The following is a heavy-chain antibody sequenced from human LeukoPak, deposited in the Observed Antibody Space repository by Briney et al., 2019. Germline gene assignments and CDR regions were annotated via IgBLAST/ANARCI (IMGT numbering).Heavy chain of an antibody. J-gene: IGHJ6*02. CDR2: IIPIFGIA. Sequence: SVKVSCKASGGTFSSYAISWVRQASGQGLEWMGRIIPIFGIANYAQKFQGRVTITADKSTSTAYMELSSLRSEDTAVYYCAFSRYSSSLEGMDVWGQGTTVTVSS. D-gene: IGHD6-6*01. V-gene: IGHV1-69*04. CDR3: AFSRYSSSLEGMDV. CDR1: GGTFSSYA.